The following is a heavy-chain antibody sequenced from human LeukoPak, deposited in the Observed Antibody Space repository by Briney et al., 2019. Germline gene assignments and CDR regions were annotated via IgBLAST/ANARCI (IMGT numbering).Heavy chain of an antibody. V-gene: IGHV1-46*01. J-gene: IGHJ3*02. CDR3: ARVQSPSYYDILTGIYDAFDI. CDR1: GYTFTSYY. Sequence: ASVKVSCKASGYTFTSYYMHWVRQAPGQGLEWLGKINPSDGSINYAQKFQGRVTMTRDMSTTTVYMELSSLRSEDTAVYYCARVQSPSYYDILTGIYDAFDIWGQGTMVTVSS. D-gene: IGHD3-9*01. CDR2: INPSDGSI.